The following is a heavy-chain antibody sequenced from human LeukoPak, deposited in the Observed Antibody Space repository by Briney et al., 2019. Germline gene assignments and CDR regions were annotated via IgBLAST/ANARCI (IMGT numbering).Heavy chain of an antibody. D-gene: IGHD6-6*01. J-gene: IGHJ1*01. CDR1: GGSISSGGYY. CDR2: IYHSGST. V-gene: IGHV4-30-2*01. CDR3: ARVPSFLYSGDSSSSWRYFQH. Sequence: PSQTQSLTCTVSGGSISSGGYYWSWIRQPPGKGLEWIGYIYHSGSTYYNPPLKSRVTISVDRSKNQFSLKLSSVTAADTAVYYCARVPSFLYSGDSSSSWRYFQHWGQGTLVTVSS.